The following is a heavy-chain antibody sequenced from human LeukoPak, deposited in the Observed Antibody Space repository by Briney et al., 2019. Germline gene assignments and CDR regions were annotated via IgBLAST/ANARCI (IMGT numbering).Heavy chain of an antibody. J-gene: IGHJ4*02. CDR1: GYTFTGYY. V-gene: IGHV1-2*02. D-gene: IGHD2-15*01. CDR3: ARGPKAGYCSGGSCQTPDFDY. Sequence: ASVKVSCKASGYTFTGYYMHWVRQAPGQGLEWMGWINPNSGGTNYAQKFQGRVTMTRDTSISTAYMELSRLRSDDTAVYYCARGPKAGYCSGGSCQTPDFDYWGQGTLVTVSS. CDR2: INPNSGGT.